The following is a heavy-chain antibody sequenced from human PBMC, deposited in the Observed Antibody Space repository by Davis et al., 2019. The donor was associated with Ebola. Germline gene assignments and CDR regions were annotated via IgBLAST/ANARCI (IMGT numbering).Heavy chain of an antibody. V-gene: IGHV3-21*01. CDR1: GFTFSSYA. CDR2: ISSSSSYI. J-gene: IGHJ4*02. D-gene: IGHD3-3*01. CDR3: ARAVTIFGVVTNDYFDY. Sequence: GGSLRLSCAASGFTFSSYAMHWVRQAPGKGLEWVSSISSSSSYIYYADSVKGRFTISRDNAKNSLYLQMNSLRAEDTAVYYCARAVTIFGVVTNDYFDYWGQGTLVTVSS.